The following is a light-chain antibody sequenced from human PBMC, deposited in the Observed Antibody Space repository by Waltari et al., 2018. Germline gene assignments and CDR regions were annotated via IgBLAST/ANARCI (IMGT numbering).Light chain of an antibody. CDR2: GAS. Sequence: EIVMTQSPAILSLSPGEGATLPCRASQSVNIKLAWYQQKPGQGPRLLIYGASTRATAIPARFSGSGSGTDFTLTISSLQSEDFAVYYCQQYNNWPPWTFGQGTKVEIK. J-gene: IGKJ1*01. CDR1: QSVNIK. CDR3: QQYNNWPPWT. V-gene: IGKV3-15*01.